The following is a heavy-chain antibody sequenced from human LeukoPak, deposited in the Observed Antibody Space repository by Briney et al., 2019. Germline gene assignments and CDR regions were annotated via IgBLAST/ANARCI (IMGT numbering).Heavy chain of an antibody. CDR3: ERDGIARGSGSFLGY. Sequence: GGSLRLSCAASGFTFSNYAMHWVRQAPGKGLEWVSLVSYDGSNGYYADSVKGRFTISRDNSKNTLYLQMNSLRAEDTALYYCERDGIARGSGSFLGYWGQGTLVTVSS. CDR2: VSYDGSNG. D-gene: IGHD1-26*01. V-gene: IGHV3-30*04. CDR1: GFTFSNYA. J-gene: IGHJ4*02.